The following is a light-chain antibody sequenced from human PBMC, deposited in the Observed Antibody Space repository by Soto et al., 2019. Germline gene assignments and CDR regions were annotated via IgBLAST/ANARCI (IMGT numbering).Light chain of an antibody. CDR2: GAS. V-gene: IGKV3-15*01. CDR3: QQYNDWPPIT. CDR1: QSVSSN. J-gene: IGKJ5*01. Sequence: ETVMPQSPGTLSLAPVETATHCSRASQSVSSNLAWYQQKPGQAPRLLIYGASTRATDIPATFSGSGSGTEFTLTISSLQSEDFAVYYCQQYNDWPPITFGQGTRLEIK.